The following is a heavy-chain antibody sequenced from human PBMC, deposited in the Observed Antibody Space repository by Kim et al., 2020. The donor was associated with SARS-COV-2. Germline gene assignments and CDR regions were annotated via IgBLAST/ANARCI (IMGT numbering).Heavy chain of an antibody. J-gene: IGHJ3*01. V-gene: IGHV3-23*01. Sequence: GNTYYAYSVRGRFTFSRDNSNNMLFLQMNSLRAEDTALYYCARRVEGAFNFWGQGTVVTVSS. CDR2: GNT. CDR3: ARRVEGAFNF.